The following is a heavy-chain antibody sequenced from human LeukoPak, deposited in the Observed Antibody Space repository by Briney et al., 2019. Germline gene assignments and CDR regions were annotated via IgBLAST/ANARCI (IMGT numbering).Heavy chain of an antibody. V-gene: IGHV3-72*01. D-gene: IGHD6-19*01. J-gene: IGHJ4*02. CDR1: GFTFSDHF. CDR2: SRNKAKSYTT. CDR3: VRVGSVAGSDYLDY. Sequence: GGSLRLSCVVSGFTFSDHFLDWVRQAPGKGLEWVGHSRNKAKSYTTEYAASVNGRFTISRDDSQNSLYLQMNSLKTEDTAVYYCVRVGSVAGSDYLDYWGQGTLVTVSS.